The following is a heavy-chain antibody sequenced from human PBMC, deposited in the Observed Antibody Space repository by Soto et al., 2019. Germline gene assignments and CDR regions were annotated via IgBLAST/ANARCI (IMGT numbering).Heavy chain of an antibody. V-gene: IGHV1-69*13. CDR2: IIPIFGTA. Sequence: SVKVSCKASGGTFSIYAISWVLQSPLQWLDWMGGIIPIFGTANYAQKFQGRVTITADESTSTAYMELSSLRSEGTAVYYCAKGDYYDILTGHRKPYNWFDPWGQGTLVTVSS. J-gene: IGHJ5*02. CDR1: GGTFSIYA. D-gene: IGHD3-9*01. CDR3: AKGDYYDILTGHRKPYNWFDP.